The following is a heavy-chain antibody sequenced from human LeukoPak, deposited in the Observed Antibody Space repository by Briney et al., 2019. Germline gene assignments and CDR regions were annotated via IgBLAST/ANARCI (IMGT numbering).Heavy chain of an antibody. J-gene: IGHJ6*02. Sequence: PSETLSLTCTVSGGSISSYYWSWIRQPAGKGLEWIGRIYTSGSTNYNPSLKSRVTMSVDTSKNQFSLKLSSVTAADTAVYYCARVGTVTTVGIPYYYYGMDVWGQGTTVTVSS. CDR3: ARVGTVTTVGIPYYYYGMDV. V-gene: IGHV4-4*07. CDR1: GGSISSYY. CDR2: IYTSGST. D-gene: IGHD4-17*01.